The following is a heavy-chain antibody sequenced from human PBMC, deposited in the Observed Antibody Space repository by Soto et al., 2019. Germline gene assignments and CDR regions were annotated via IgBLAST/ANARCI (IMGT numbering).Heavy chain of an antibody. V-gene: IGHV1-2*02. D-gene: IGHD2-15*01. J-gene: IGHJ6*02. CDR3: ARSDDSTPYPLDL. Sequence: ASVKVSCKASGYTFTNYYMHWVRQAPGQGLECMGWMNPRGGGTKYAQAFQDRVTMTRXASXSXXXMXVTSLRHGDTAVYFCARSDDSTPYPLDLWG. CDR2: MNPRGGGT. CDR1: GYTFTNYY.